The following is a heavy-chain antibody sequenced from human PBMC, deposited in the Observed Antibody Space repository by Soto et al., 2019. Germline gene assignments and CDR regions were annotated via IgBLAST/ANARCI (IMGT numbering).Heavy chain of an antibody. CDR3: ARAPNPEYSSSSGWFDP. CDR2: IYYSGRT. CDR1: GGSISSGDYY. Sequence: QVQLQESGPGLVKPSQTLSLTCTVSGGSISSGDYYWSWIRQPPGKGLEWIGYIYYSGRTYYNPSLQSRVTISVDTSKNQFSLKLSSVTAADTAVYYCARAPNPEYSSSSGWFDPWGQGTLVTVSS. J-gene: IGHJ5*02. V-gene: IGHV4-30-4*01. D-gene: IGHD6-6*01.